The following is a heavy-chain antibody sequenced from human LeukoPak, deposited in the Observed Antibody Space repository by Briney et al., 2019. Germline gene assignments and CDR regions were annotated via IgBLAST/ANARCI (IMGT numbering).Heavy chain of an antibody. D-gene: IGHD1-1*01. CDR3: ARAAPQLERRGGWYFQH. CDR2: ISYDGSNK. Sequence: GRSLRLSCAASGFTFSSYAMHWVRQAPGKGLEWVAVISYDGSNKYYADSVKGRFTISRDNSKNTPYLQMNSLRAEDTAVYYCARAAPQLERRGGWYFQHWGQGTLVTVSS. J-gene: IGHJ1*01. CDR1: GFTFSSYA. V-gene: IGHV3-30-3*01.